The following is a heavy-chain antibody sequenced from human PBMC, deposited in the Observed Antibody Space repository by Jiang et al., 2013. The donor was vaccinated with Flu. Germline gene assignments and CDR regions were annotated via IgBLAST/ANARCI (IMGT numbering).Heavy chain of an antibody. Sequence: GSGLVKPSETLSLTCTVSGGSISSHYWSWIRQPPGKGLERIGYIYCIGSTNYNPSLKSRVTISVDTSKNQFSLKLSSVTAADTAVYYCATSWDLVHYYYMDVWGKGTTVTVSS. CDR2: IYCIGST. J-gene: IGHJ6*03. D-gene: IGHD1-26*01. V-gene: IGHV4-59*11. CDR1: GGSISSHY. CDR3: ATSWDLVHYYYMDV.